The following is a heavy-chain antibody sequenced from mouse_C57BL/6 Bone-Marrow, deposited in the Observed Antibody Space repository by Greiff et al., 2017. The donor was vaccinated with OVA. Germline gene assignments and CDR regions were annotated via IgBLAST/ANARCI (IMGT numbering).Heavy chain of an antibody. Sequence: QVQLQQSGAELARPGASVKISCKVSGYTFTDHTIHWMKQRPEQGLEWIGYIYPRDGSTKYNEKFKGKATLTADKSSSTAYLQLSSLTSEDTAIYYCASRRNYFDYWGQGTTLTVSS. CDR3: ASRRNYFDY. CDR2: IYPRDGST. V-gene: IGHV1-78*01. J-gene: IGHJ2*01. CDR1: GYTFTDHT.